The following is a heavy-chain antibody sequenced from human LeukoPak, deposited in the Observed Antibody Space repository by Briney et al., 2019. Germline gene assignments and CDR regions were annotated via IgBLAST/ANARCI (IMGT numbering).Heavy chain of an antibody. CDR2: ISGSGDGT. J-gene: IGHJ4*02. Sequence: GGSLRLSCAASGFTFSDYYMSWIRQAPGKGLEWVSSISGSGDGTYYTDSVKGRFTVSRDNSKSTLYLQMNSLRAEDTAIYYCAKRPGRTTDYHFESWGQGALVTVSS. CDR3: AKRPGRTTDYHFES. CDR1: GFTFSDYY. V-gene: IGHV3-23*01. D-gene: IGHD4-11*01.